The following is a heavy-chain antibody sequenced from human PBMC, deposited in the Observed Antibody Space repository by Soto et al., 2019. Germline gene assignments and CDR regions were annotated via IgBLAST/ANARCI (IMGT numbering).Heavy chain of an antibody. J-gene: IGHJ4*02. Sequence: QVQLQQWGAGLLKPSETLSLTCAVYGGSFSGYYWSWIRQPPGKGLEWIGEINHSGSTNYNPSLKSRVTISVDTSKNQFSLKLSSVTAADTAVYYCARGLELRSHDYWGQGTLVTVSS. V-gene: IGHV4-34*01. CDR2: INHSGST. CDR3: ARGLELRSHDY. CDR1: GGSFSGYY. D-gene: IGHD1-7*01.